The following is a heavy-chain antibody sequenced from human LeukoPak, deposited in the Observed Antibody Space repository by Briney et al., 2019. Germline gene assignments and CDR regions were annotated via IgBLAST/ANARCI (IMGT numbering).Heavy chain of an antibody. D-gene: IGHD3-22*01. CDR2: INNSGST. V-gene: IGHV4-34*01. J-gene: IGHJ3*02. CDR3: ASIYYDSSGPSAVYAFDI. CDR1: GGSISGYY. Sequence: SETLSLTCTVSGGSISGYYWSWIRQPPGKGLEWIGGINNSGSTNYNPSLKSRVSISVDTSKNQFSLNLTSVTAADTAVYYCASIYYDSSGPSAVYAFDIWGQGTMVTVSS.